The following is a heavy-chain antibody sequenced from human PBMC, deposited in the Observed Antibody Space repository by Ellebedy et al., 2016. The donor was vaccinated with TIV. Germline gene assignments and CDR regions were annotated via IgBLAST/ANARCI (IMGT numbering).Heavy chain of an antibody. CDR2: IKSKTDGGTT. Sequence: GESLKISCAASGFTFSNTWMNWVRQAPGKGLEWVGRIKSKTDGGTTDYAAPVKGRFTISRDDSKSMVYLQMNSLKTEDTAVYYCSASSGYPWGQGTLVTVSS. V-gene: IGHV3-15*07. D-gene: IGHD3-22*01. CDR1: GFTFSNTW. CDR3: SASSGYP. J-gene: IGHJ5*02.